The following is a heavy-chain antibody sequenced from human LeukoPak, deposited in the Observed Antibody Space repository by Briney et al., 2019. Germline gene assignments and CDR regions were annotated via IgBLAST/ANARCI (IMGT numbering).Heavy chain of an antibody. J-gene: IGHJ6*03. CDR2: LYSSGST. CDR3: ARSGGSNPYYYFYYYMDV. Sequence: SQTLSLTCTVSGGSITSGTDYWSWIRQPAGKGLEWIGRLYSSGSTNDNPSLKSRLTISADTSKNQFSLKLSSVTAADTAVYYCARSGGSNPYYYFYYYMDVWGKGTTVTVSS. CDR1: GGSITSGTDY. D-gene: IGHD1-26*01. V-gene: IGHV4-61*02.